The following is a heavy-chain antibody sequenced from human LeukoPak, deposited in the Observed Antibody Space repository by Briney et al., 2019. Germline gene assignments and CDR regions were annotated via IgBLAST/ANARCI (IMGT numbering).Heavy chain of an antibody. J-gene: IGHJ6*03. D-gene: IGHD6-19*01. V-gene: IGHV1-46*01. Sequence: ASVKVSCKASGYTFTSYYMHWVRQAPGQGLEWMGIINPSGGSTSYAQNFQGRVTMTRDMSTSTVYMELSSLRSEDTAVYYCARVEIPRLVMGDQSPYYYYMDVWGKGTTVTISS. CDR3: ARVEIPRLVMGDQSPYYYYMDV. CDR1: GYTFTSYY. CDR2: INPSGGST.